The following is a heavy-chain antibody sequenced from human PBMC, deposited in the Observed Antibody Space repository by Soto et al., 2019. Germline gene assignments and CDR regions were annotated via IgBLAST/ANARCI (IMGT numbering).Heavy chain of an antibody. CDR2: ISGSGGST. CDR3: AKDQHYYDFWSGYYKYNWFDP. V-gene: IGHV3-23*01. J-gene: IGHJ5*02. CDR1: GFTFSSYA. Sequence: GGSLRLSCAASGFTFSSYAMSWVRQAPGKGLEWVSAISGSGGSTYYADSVKGRFTISRDNSKNTLYLQMNSLRAEDTAVYYCAKDQHYYDFWSGYYKYNWFDPWGQGTLVTVSS. D-gene: IGHD3-3*01.